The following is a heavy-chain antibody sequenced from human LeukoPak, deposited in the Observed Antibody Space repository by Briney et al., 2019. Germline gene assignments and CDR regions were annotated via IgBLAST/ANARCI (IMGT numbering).Heavy chain of an antibody. CDR3: ARYVLGYYYYMDV. Sequence: GASVKVSCKASGYTFTGYYMHWVRQAPGQGLEWMGWINPNSGGTNYAQKFQGRVTITADKSTSTAYMELSSLRSEDTAVYYCARYVLGYYYYMDVWGKGTTVTVSS. CDR2: INPNSGGT. CDR1: GYTFTGYY. D-gene: IGHD3-16*01. V-gene: IGHV1-2*02. J-gene: IGHJ6*03.